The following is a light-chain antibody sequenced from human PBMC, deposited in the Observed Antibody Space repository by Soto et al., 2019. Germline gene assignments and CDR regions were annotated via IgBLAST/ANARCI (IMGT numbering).Light chain of an antibody. J-gene: IGKJ1*01. CDR3: EQYNSYSPGT. V-gene: IGKV1-5*01. CDR2: DAS. CDR1: QSISSW. Sequence: DIQMTQSPSTLSASVGDRDTITCRASQSISSWLAWYQQKPGKAPKLLIYDASSLESGVPSRFSGSGSGTEFALTVSSRQPDDFATYYGEQYNSYSPGTFGQGTKVEIK.